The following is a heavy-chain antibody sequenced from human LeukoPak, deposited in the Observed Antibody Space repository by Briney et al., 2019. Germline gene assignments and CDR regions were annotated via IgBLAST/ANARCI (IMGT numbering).Heavy chain of an antibody. CDR1: GFTVSSNY. CDR2: IYSDGST. J-gene: IGHJ5*02. Sequence: GGSLRLSCAASGFTVSSNYMTWVRQAPGKGLEWVSVIYSDGSTYYADSVKGRFTISRHNSKNTLYLQMNSLRAEDTTVYYCARSPLEGNWFDPWGQGTQVTVSS. V-gene: IGHV3-53*04. D-gene: IGHD5-24*01. CDR3: ARSPLEGNWFDP.